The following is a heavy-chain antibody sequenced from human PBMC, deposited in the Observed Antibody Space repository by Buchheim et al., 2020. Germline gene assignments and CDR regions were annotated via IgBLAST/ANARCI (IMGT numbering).Heavy chain of an antibody. D-gene: IGHD2-15*01. Sequence: QLQLQESGPGLVKPSETLSPTCTVSGGSISSSSYYWGWIRQPPGKGLELIGSIYYSGSTYYNPSLKSRVTISVATSQKHFSLKLSSVTAADTAVYYCARPRGYCSGGSCYTPRNYYYYGMDVWGQGTT. CDR3: ARPRGYCSGGSCYTPRNYYYYGMDV. CDR1: GGSISSSSYY. V-gene: IGHV4-39*01. J-gene: IGHJ6*02. CDR2: IYYSGST.